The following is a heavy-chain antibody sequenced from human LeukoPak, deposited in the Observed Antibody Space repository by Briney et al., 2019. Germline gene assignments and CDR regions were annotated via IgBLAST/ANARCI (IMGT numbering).Heavy chain of an antibody. CDR3: ARGGSLCSSSNCFLYWVDR. V-gene: IGHV1-2*02. CDR1: GYTFTGYY. D-gene: IGHD2-2*01. CDR2: INPNSTST. Sequence: GASVKVSCKASGYTFTGYYIHWVRQAPGQGLEWVAWINPNSTSTTYAQSFQDRVTVTRDTSINTAYMELTSLKFDDTAIYYCARGGSLCSSSNCFLYWVDRWGQETLVTVSS. J-gene: IGHJ5*02.